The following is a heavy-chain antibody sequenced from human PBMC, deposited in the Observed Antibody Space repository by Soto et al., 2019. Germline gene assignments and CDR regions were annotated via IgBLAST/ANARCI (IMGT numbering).Heavy chain of an antibody. J-gene: IGHJ5*02. CDR2: IYYSGST. CDR3: ARKSGWFDP. V-gene: IGHV4-61*08. D-gene: IGHD3-10*01. Sequence: SETLCLTCAVSRGSISSGGYYWSWIRQPPGKGLEWIGYIYYSGSTNYNPSLKSRVTISVDTSKNQFSLKLSSVTAADTAVYYCARKSGWFDPWGQGTLVTVSS. CDR1: RGSISSGGYY.